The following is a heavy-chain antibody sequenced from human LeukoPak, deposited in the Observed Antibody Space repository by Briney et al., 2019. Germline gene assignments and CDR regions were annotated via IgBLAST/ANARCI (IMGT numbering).Heavy chain of an antibody. Sequence: ASVKVSCKASGYTFTGYYMHWVRQAPGQGLEWMGWINPNSGGTNYAQKFQGRVTMTRDTSISTAYMELSRLKSDDTAVYYCAREGDGYMGSPVVGFDYWGQGTLVTVSS. CDR3: AREGDGYMGSPVVGFDY. D-gene: IGHD5-24*01. CDR1: GYTFTGYY. J-gene: IGHJ4*02. CDR2: INPNSGGT. V-gene: IGHV1-2*02.